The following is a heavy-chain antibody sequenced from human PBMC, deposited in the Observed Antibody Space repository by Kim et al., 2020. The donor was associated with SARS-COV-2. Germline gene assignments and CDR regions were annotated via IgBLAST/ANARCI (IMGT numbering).Heavy chain of an antibody. CDR1: GYSISSGYY. CDR3: ARDDYGGNSDY. Sequence: SETLSLTCTVSGYSISSGYYWGWIRQPPGKGLEWIGSIYHSGSTYYNPSLKSRVTISVDTSKNQFSLKLSSVTAADTAVYYCARDDYGGNSDYWGQGTLVTVSS. D-gene: IGHD4-17*01. V-gene: IGHV4-38-2*02. CDR2: IYHSGST. J-gene: IGHJ4*02.